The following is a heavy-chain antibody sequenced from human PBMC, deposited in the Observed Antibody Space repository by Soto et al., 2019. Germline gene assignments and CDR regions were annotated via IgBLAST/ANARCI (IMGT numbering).Heavy chain of an antibody. D-gene: IGHD3-22*01. CDR1: GFTFSSYA. V-gene: IGHV3-30-3*01. CDR2: ISYDGSNK. J-gene: IGHJ6*02. Sequence: PGGSLRLSCAASGFTFSSYAMHWVRQAPGKGLEWVAVISYDGSNKYYADSVKGRFTISRDNSKNTLYLQMNSLRAEDTAVYYCARDLSDYYDSSGDYYYYGMDVWGQGTTVTVSS. CDR3: ARDLSDYYDSSGDYYYYGMDV.